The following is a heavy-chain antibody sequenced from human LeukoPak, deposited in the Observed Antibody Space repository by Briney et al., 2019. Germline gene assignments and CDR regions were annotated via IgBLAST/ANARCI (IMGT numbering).Heavy chain of an antibody. D-gene: IGHD3-22*01. CDR1: GDTFTSYY. CDR3: ARGRHSYESSDYYYEGDAFDI. J-gene: IGHJ3*02. V-gene: IGHV1-46*01. Sequence: ASVKVSCTASGDTFTSYYMHWVRQAPGQGLEWMGIINPGGDSTSSAQTFQGRVTMTRDMSTSTVYMALSSLRTEDTAVYYCARGRHSYESSDYYYEGDAFDIWGQGTMVTVSS. CDR2: INPGGDST.